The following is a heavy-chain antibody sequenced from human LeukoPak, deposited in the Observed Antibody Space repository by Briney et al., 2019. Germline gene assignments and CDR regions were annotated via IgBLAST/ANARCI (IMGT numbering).Heavy chain of an antibody. CDR1: GYTFTSYG. CDR2: ISAYNGNT. J-gene: IGHJ4*02. V-gene: IGHV1-18*01. D-gene: IGHD2-2*01. CDR3: ARARYCSSTSCYGGFDY. Sequence: ASVKVSCKASGYTFTSYGISWVRQAPGQGLEWMGWISAYNGNTNYAQKLQGRVTMTTDTSTSTAYMELRSLRSDDTAVYYCARARYCSSTSCYGGFDYWGQGTPVTVSS.